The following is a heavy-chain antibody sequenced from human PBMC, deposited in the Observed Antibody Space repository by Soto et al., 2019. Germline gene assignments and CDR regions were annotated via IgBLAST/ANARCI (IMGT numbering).Heavy chain of an antibody. D-gene: IGHD3-3*01. Sequence: SETLSLTCTVSGGSISSGGYYWSWIRQHPGKGLEWIGYIYYSRSTYYNPSLKSRVTISVDTSKNQFSLKLSSVTAADTAVYYCARGIRRITIFGVVTSPLDYWGQGTLVTVSS. CDR1: GGSISSGGYY. CDR3: ARGIRRITIFGVVTSPLDY. CDR2: IYYSRST. J-gene: IGHJ4*02. V-gene: IGHV4-31*03.